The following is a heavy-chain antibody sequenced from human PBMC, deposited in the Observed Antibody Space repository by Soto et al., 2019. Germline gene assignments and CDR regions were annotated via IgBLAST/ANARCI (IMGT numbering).Heavy chain of an antibody. CDR3: AKQRADYGSGADTFYFDS. V-gene: IGHV3-23*01. D-gene: IGHD3-10*01. Sequence: GGSLTLSCTVSGVTFSNYAMHCVRQAPGKGLEWFSSLSGSGGTTYYADSVKGRFIISRDNSKNTLYLLMNSLRAEDTALYYCAKQRADYGSGADTFYFDSWVPGALVTVSS. CDR1: GVTFSNYA. CDR2: LSGSGGTT. J-gene: IGHJ4*02.